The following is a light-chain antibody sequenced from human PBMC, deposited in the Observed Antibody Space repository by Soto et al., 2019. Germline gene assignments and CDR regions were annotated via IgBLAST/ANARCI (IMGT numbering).Light chain of an antibody. CDR3: QQYNTYPRT. V-gene: IGKV1-5*03. J-gene: IGKJ2*01. CDR2: KAS. Sequence: DIQMTPSPSTLSASVGDRVTITCRASQSISSWLAWYQQKPGKTPKHLIYKASSLECGVPSRFSGSGSGTEFTLTISSLQPDDFATYYCQQYNTYPRTFGQGTKLEIK. CDR1: QSISSW.